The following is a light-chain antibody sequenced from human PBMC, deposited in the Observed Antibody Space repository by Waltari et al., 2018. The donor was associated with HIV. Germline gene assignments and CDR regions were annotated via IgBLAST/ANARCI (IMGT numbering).Light chain of an antibody. J-gene: IGLJ3*02. CDR1: NEDVGAYNY. CDR2: EVT. V-gene: IGLV2-14*03. CDR3: SSWTTSTTRV. Sequence: QSALTQPASVSGSPGQSITISCTGTNEDVGAYNYVSWYQQHPGKAPKLIIYEVTNRPSGISARFPGSKSGNTASLTISGLQAEDEADYHCSSWTTSTTRVFGGGTKVTVL.